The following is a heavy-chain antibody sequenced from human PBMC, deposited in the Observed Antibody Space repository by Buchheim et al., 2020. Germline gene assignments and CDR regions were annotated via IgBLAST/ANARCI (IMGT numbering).Heavy chain of an antibody. CDR2: ISYDGSNK. V-gene: IGHV3-30-3*01. CDR1: GFTFSSYA. Sequence: QVQLVESGGGVVQPGRSLRLSCAASGFTFSSYAMHWVRQAPGKGLEWVAVISYDGSNKYYADSVKGRFTISRDNSKNTLYLQMNSLRAEDTAVYYCARSEYSSSSPPGNWFDPRGQGTL. CDR3: ARSEYSSSSPPGNWFDP. J-gene: IGHJ5*02. D-gene: IGHD6-6*01.